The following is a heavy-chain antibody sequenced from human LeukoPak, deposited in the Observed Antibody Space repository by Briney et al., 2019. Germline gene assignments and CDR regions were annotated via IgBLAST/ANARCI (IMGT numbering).Heavy chain of an antibody. CDR3: ARNGRRTTVTSDF. CDR1: GFTFSSYG. V-gene: IGHV3-23*01. CDR2: IVGSGGST. Sequence: GGSLRLSCAASGFTFSSYGMSWVRQAPGKGLEWVSAIVGSGGSTSYADSVKGRFTNTRDNSKNTLYLQMNSLRAEDTALYYCARNGRRTTVTSDFWGQGTLVTVSS. D-gene: IGHD4-17*01. J-gene: IGHJ4*02.